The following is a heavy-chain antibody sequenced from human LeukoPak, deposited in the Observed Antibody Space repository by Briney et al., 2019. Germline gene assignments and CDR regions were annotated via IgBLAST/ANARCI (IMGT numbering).Heavy chain of an antibody. CDR3: ARGQLGVVVPAAQTPPHNWIDP. CDR1: GCTFTDYY. V-gene: IGHV1-2*04. CDR2: INPNSGDT. J-gene: IGHJ5*02. D-gene: IGHD2-2*01. Sequence: ASVKVSCRASGCTFTDYYLHWVRQAPGQGFEWMGWINPNSGDTNYAQKFQGWVTMTRDTSISTAYMELSRLRSDDTAVYYCARGQLGVVVPAAQTPPHNWIDPWGQGTLVTASS.